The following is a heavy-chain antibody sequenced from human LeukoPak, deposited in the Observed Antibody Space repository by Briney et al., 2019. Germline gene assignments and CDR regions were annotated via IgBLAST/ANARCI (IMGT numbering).Heavy chain of an antibody. CDR2: ISGSGGST. V-gene: IGHV3-23*01. J-gene: IGHJ3*01. D-gene: IGHD3-22*01. Sequence: PGGSLRLSCAASGFTFSSYAMSWVRQAPGKGLEWVSAISGSGGSTYYADSVKGRFTISRDNSKNTLYLQMNSLRAEDTAVYYCARAPYYYDRQSWGALDLWGQGTMVTVPS. CDR3: ARAPYYYDRQSWGALDL. CDR1: GFTFSSYA.